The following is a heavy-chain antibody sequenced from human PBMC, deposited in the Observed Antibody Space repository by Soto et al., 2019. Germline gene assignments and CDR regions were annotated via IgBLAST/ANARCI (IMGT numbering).Heavy chain of an antibody. V-gene: IGHV3-11*01. CDR2: ISSSGSTI. J-gene: IGHJ4*02. CDR1: GFTFSDYY. CDR3: ARGQVVVAATDFDY. Sequence: GGSLRLSCAASGFTFSDYYMSWIRQAPGKGLEWVSYISSSGSTIYYADPVKGRFTISRDNAKNSLYLQMNSLRAEDTAVYYCARGQVVVAATDFDYWGQGTLVTVSS. D-gene: IGHD2-15*01.